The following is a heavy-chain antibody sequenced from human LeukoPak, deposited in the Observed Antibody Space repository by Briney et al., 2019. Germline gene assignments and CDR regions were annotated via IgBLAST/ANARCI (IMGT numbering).Heavy chain of an antibody. V-gene: IGHV3-43D*03. D-gene: IGHD3-9*01. CDR3: VRGADTGYSSDS. CDR1: GFTFDDYA. J-gene: IGHJ4*02. CDR2: ISWEGGTR. Sequence: GGSLRLSCAVSGFTFDDYAMHWVRQAPGKGLEWVSFISWEGGTRYYADSVKGRFIISRDNSKNSLYLQMNSLRVEDTAVYYCVRGADTGYSSDSWGQGTLVTVSS.